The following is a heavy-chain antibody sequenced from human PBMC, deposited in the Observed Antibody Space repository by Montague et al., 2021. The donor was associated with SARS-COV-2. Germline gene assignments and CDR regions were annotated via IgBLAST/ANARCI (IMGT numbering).Heavy chain of an antibody. D-gene: IGHD3-9*01. CDR1: SGSISSSSYY. CDR2: IYYSGST. Sequence: SETLSLTCTVSSGSISSSSYYWGWIRQPPGKGLEWIGSIYYSGSTYYNPSLKSRVTISVDTSKNQFSLKLSSVTAADTAVYYCARSLTYYYILTGYFNGPNWFDPWGQGTLVTVSS. V-gene: IGHV4-39*01. J-gene: IGHJ5*02. CDR3: ARSLTYYYILTGYFNGPNWFDP.